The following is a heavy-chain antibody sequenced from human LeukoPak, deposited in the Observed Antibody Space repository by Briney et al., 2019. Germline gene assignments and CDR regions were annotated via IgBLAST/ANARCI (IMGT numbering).Heavy chain of an antibody. Sequence: SETMSLTCTVSRYSISSGYYWGWIRQPPGEGLEWIGSIYRSGSTYYNSSLKSRVTISVDTSKNQFSLKLSSVTAADTPVYYCARHADYYESTSYFWDYWGQGTLVTVSS. CDR1: RYSISSGYY. D-gene: IGHD3-22*01. CDR2: IYRSGST. J-gene: IGHJ4*02. V-gene: IGHV4-38-2*02. CDR3: ARHADYYESTSYFWDY.